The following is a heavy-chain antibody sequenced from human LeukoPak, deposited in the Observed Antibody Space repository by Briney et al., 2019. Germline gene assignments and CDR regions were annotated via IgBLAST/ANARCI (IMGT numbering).Heavy chain of an antibody. J-gene: IGHJ4*02. D-gene: IGHD6-19*01. CDR1: GGSISSGGYY. CDR2: IYYSGST. CDR3: ARVAVVGNYFDY. V-gene: IGHV4-39*07. Sequence: SETLSLTCTVSGGSISSGGYYWGWIRQPPGKGLEWIGSIYYSGSTYYNPSLKSRVTISVDTSKNQFSLKLSSVTAADTAVYYCARVAVVGNYFDYWGQGTLVTVSS.